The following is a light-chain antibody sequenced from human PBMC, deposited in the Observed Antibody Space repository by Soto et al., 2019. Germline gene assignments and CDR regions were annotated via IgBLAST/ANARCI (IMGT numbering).Light chain of an antibody. CDR3: QQRSSWPLT. V-gene: IGKV3-11*01. CDR1: QTVSSY. CDR2: DAS. J-gene: IGKJ4*01. Sequence: EIVLTQSPATLSLSLGERATLSCRASQTVSSYLAWYQQKAGQAPRPLIYDASNRAPGIPARFSGSGSGTDFTLTISSLEPEDFAVYYCQQRSSWPLTFGGGTKVEIK.